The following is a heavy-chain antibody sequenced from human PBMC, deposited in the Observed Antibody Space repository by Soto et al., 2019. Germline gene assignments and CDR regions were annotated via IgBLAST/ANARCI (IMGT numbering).Heavy chain of an antibody. D-gene: IGHD1-26*01. Sequence: QVQLQESGPGLVKPSQTLSLTCSVSGGSIRSGDYYWTWIRQPPGKGLEWIGYIYYSGSTYYNPALKSRVTISVDTSKNQFSLTLSSVTAADTAVYYCATDVGRDDAFDIWGQGTMVTVSS. J-gene: IGHJ3*02. CDR3: ATDVGRDDAFDI. CDR1: GGSIRSGDYY. V-gene: IGHV4-30-4*01. CDR2: IYYSGST.